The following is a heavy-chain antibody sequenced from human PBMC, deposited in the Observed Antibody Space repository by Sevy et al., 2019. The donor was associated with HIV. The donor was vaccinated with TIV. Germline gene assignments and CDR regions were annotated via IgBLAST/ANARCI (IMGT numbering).Heavy chain of an antibody. CDR1: RFNFSNYA. V-gene: IGHV3-30*04. CDR2: ILHDGSNE. CDR3: ARDRLLSLLDF. D-gene: IGHD2-21*01. Sequence: RTCAASRFNFSNYAMHWVRQAPGKGLEWGALILHDGSNEHYADSVKGRFTISRDNSQNTVYLQMNSLRPEDTAVYYCARDRLLSLLDFWGLGTLVTVSS. J-gene: IGHJ4*02.